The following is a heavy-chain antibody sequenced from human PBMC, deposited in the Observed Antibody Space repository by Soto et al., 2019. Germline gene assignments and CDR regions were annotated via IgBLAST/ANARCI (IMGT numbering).Heavy chain of an antibody. V-gene: IGHV3-64*04. CDR2: IGAGGGT. CDR3: ARVHSRYFDN. D-gene: IGHD4-4*01. Sequence: PGGSLRLSCAGSGFTFSSYAMHWVRQAPGKGLEWVSAIGAGGGTYYADSVKGRFTISRDNFKNTLYLQMNSLRTEDTAVYYCARVHSRYFDNWGQGTRVTVSS. J-gene: IGHJ4*02. CDR1: GFTFSSYA.